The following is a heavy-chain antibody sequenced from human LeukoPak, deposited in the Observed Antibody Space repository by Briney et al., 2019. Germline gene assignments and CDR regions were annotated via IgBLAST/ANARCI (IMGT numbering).Heavy chain of an antibody. J-gene: IGHJ4*02. CDR1: GGSISSGGYS. Sequence: PSQTLSLTCAVSGGSISSGGYSWSWIRQPPGKGLEWIGHIYYSGSTNYNPSLKSRVTISVDTSKNQFSLKLSSVTAADTAVYYCARGGAAALREDYWGQGTLVTVSS. D-gene: IGHD6-13*01. CDR3: ARGGAAALREDY. CDR2: IYYSGST. V-gene: IGHV4-61*08.